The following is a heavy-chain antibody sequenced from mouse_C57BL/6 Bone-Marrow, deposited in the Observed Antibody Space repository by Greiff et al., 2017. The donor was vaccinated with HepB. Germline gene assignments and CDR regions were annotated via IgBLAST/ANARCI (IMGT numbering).Heavy chain of an antibody. CDR1: GFSLTSYG. V-gene: IGHV2-6*03. J-gene: IGHJ1*03. Sequence: QVQLKESGPGLVAPSQCLSITCTVSGFSLTSYGVHWVRQAPGKGLEWLVVIWSDGSTTYNSALKSRLSISKENSESQVFLKRNSLQTDDTAMYYCAKRGYDAYFDVCDTGTTVTVSA. CDR3: AKRGYDAYFDV. CDR2: IWSDGST. D-gene: IGHD2-2*01.